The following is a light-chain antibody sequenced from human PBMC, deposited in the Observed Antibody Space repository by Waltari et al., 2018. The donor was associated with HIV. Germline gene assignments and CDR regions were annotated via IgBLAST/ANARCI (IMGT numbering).Light chain of an antibody. CDR1: SSNIGSKY. CDR2: RNN. V-gene: IGLV1-47*01. Sequence: QSVLTQPPSASGTPGQRVTIYCTGSSSNIGSKYAYWYQPLPGTAPKLLIYRNNQRPAGVPDRFSGSKSGTSCSLAISGRRSEDEADYYCAAWDDSLSGLHWVFGGGTKLTVL. J-gene: IGLJ3*02. CDR3: AAWDDSLSGLHWV.